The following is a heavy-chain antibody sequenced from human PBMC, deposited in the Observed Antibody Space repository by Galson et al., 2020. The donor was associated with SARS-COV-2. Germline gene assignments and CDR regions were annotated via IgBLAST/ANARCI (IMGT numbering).Heavy chain of an antibody. Sequence: PGGSLRLSCEGSGYSFSNYWIAWVRQFPGKGLEWMAIIYPGDSDTKYSPSFQGQVTISADRSINTAYLQWNSLKTSDTAIYFCTRLAAHCSGGDCYSYFDSWGQGTPVIVSS. CDR1: GYSFSNYW. CDR3: TRLAAHCSGGDCYSYFDS. D-gene: IGHD2-15*01. V-gene: IGHV5-51*01. J-gene: IGHJ4*02. CDR2: IYPGDSDT.